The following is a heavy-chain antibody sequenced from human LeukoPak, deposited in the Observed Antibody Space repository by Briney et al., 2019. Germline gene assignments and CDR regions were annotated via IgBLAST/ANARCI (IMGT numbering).Heavy chain of an antibody. CDR1: GYTFTSYG. CDR2: ISAYNGNT. Sequence: ASVKVSCKASGYTFTSYGISWVRQAPGRGLEWMGWISAYNGNTNYAQKLQGRVTMTTDTSTSTAYMELRSLRSDDTAVYYCARDQGRSGSYSEFDYWGQGTLVTVSS. J-gene: IGHJ4*02. CDR3: ARDQGRSGSYSEFDY. D-gene: IGHD1-26*01. V-gene: IGHV1-18*01.